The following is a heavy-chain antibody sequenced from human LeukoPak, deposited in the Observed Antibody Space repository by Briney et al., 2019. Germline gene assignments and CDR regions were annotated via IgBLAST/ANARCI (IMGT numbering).Heavy chain of an antibody. V-gene: IGHV3-66*02. CDR1: GFTVSSNY. D-gene: IGHD3-10*01. Sequence: GGSLRLSCAASGFTVSSNYMSWVRQAPGKGLEWVSVIYSGGRTYYADSVKGRFTISRDNSKNTLYLQMNSLRAEDTAVYYCAREAWYYYGSGSYSNWFDPWGQGTLVTVSS. CDR2: IYSGGRT. J-gene: IGHJ5*02. CDR3: AREAWYYYGSGSYSNWFDP.